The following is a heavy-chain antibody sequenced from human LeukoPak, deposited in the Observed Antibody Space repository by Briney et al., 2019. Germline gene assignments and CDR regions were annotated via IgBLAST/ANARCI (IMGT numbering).Heavy chain of an antibody. CDR1: GSSFSNYA. V-gene: IGHV3-23*01. CDR3: AKKGKDIYDMFFDY. D-gene: IGHD3-9*01. J-gene: IGHJ4*02. Sequence: GGCLILSCAAAGSSFSNYAMNWVRQPPRKGLEWVSSLGDNDGRTFYADSVKGRFTISRDNSNNTLYIQMSTVRAEDSAIYYCAKKGKDIYDMFFDYWGKGTMVTVS. CDR2: LGDNDGRT.